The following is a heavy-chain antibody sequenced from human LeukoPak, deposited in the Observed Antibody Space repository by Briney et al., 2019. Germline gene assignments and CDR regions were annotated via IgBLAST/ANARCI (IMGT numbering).Heavy chain of an antibody. Sequence: SETLSLTCTVSGGSISSGSYHWSWIRQPAGKGLEWIGRIYTSGSTNYNPSLKSRVTISVDTSKSQFSLKLSSVTAADTAVYYCARDWELYAFDIWGQGTMVTVSS. V-gene: IGHV4-61*02. CDR1: GGSISSGSYH. CDR3: ARDWELYAFDI. J-gene: IGHJ3*02. CDR2: IYTSGST. D-gene: IGHD3-10*01.